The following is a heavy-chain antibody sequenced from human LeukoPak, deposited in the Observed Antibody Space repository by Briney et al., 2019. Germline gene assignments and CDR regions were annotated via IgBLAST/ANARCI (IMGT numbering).Heavy chain of an antibody. V-gene: IGHV1-46*01. D-gene: IGHD3-22*01. CDR2: INPSGGST. CDR3: ARDQDYDSSGHYYFDY. CDR1: GYTFTSYY. J-gene: IGHJ4*02. Sequence: ASVKVSCKASGYTFTSYYMHWVRQAPGQGLEWMGTINPSGGSTSYAQKFQGRVTMTRDTSTSTVYMELSSLRSEDTAVYYCARDQDYDSSGHYYFDYWGQGTLVTVSS.